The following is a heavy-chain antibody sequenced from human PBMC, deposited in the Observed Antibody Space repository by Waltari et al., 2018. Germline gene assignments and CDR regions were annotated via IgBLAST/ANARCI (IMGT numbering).Heavy chain of an antibody. J-gene: IGHJ4*02. CDR1: GFTFSSSA. CDR3: AAETGMVRGVIIDY. V-gene: IGHV1-58*01. CDR2: LVVGRGNT. Sequence: QMQLVQSGPEVKKPGTSVTVSCKASGFTFSSSAVQWVRQARGQRLEWIGWLVVGRGNTNYAQKFQERVTITRDMSTSTAYMELSSLRSDDTAVYYCAAETGMVRGVIIDYWGQGSLVTVSS. D-gene: IGHD3-10*01.